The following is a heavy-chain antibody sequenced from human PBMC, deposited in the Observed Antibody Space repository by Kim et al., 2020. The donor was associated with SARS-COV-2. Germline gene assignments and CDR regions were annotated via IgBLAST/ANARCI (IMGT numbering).Heavy chain of an antibody. J-gene: IGHJ4*02. CDR2: IYNTGSI. Sequence: SETLSLTCTVSGGSISSGGYYWSWIRQHPGKGLEWFGYIYNTGSIDYNPSLKSRATISVDTTKNQFSLKLSSVTAADTAVYYCARDRDLSYWGQGTLVTVSS. CDR1: GGSISSGGYY. D-gene: IGHD3-3*01. CDR3: ARDRDLSY. V-gene: IGHV4-31*03.